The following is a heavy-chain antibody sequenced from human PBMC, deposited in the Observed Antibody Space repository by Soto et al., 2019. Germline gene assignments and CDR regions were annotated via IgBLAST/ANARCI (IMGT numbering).Heavy chain of an antibody. CDR3: ARHESDSGWFFFDP. CDR1: GGAIGGYY. D-gene: IGHD6-19*01. Sequence: PSETLSLTCSLSGGAIGGYYWSWIRQPPGKALEWIGYVSYSGSTDYHPSLKSRVSISIDTSKNQFSLKMISVTAADTAVYYCARHESDSGWFFFDPWGQGALVTVSS. CDR2: VSYSGST. V-gene: IGHV4-59*08. J-gene: IGHJ5*02.